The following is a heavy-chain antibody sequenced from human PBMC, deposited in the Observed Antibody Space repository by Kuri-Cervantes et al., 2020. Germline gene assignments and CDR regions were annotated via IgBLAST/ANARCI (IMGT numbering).Heavy chain of an antibody. CDR3: ARDGSSSWYSYYYYGMDV. CDR2: INPSGGST. Sequence: ASVKVSCKASGYTFTSYYMHWVRQAPGQGLEWMGIINPSGGSTSYAQKFQGRVTMTRDTSISTAYMELSRLRSDDTAVYYCARDGSSSWYSYYYYGMDVWGQGTTVTVSS. V-gene: IGHV1-46*01. J-gene: IGHJ6*02. D-gene: IGHD6-13*01. CDR1: GYTFTSYY.